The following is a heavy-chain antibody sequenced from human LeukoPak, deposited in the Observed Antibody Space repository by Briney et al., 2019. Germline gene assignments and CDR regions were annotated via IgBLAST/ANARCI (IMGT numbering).Heavy chain of an antibody. J-gene: IGHJ4*02. CDR2: ISSSSSYI. V-gene: IGHV3-21*01. D-gene: IGHD3-3*01. Sequence: GGSLRLSCAASGFTSSSYSMNWVRQAPGKGLEWVSSISSSSSYIYYADSVKGRFTISRDNAKNSLYLQMNSLRAEDTAVYYCARVEHYDFWSGYYGYWGQGTLVTVSS. CDR1: GFTSSSYS. CDR3: ARVEHYDFWSGYYGY.